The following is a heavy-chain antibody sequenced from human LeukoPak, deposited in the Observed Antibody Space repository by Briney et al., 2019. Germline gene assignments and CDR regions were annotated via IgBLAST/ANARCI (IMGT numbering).Heavy chain of an antibody. Sequence: SETLPLTCTVSGGSISSYYWSWIRQPPGKGLEWIGYIYYSGSTNYNPSLKSRVTISVDTSKNQFSLKLSSVTAADTAVYYCARFSLTYFDYWGQGTLVTVFS. CDR1: GGSISSYY. CDR3: ARFSLTYFDY. D-gene: IGHD3-9*01. V-gene: IGHV4-59*01. CDR2: IYYSGST. J-gene: IGHJ4*02.